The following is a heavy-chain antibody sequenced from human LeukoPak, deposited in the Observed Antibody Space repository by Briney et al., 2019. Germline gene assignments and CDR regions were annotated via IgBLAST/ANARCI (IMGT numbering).Heavy chain of an antibody. V-gene: IGHV3-43*02. CDR2: ISGDGGST. J-gene: IGHJ4*02. CDR1: GFTFDDYA. Sequence: GGSLRLSCAASGFTFDDYAMHWVRQAPGKGLEWVCVISGDGGSTYYADPVKGRCTISRDNSKNSLYLQMNSLRTEDTALYYCAKGFTYYYDSSGYSLDYWGQGTLVTVSS. CDR3: AKGFTYYYDSSGYSLDY. D-gene: IGHD3-22*01.